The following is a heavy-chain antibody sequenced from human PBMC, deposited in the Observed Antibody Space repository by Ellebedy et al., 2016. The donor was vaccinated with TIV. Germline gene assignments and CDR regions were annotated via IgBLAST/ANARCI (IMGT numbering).Heavy chain of an antibody. CDR3: ARRGSYGDYAVQINSWFDT. CDR1: RFSFRSYW. J-gene: IGHJ5*02. V-gene: IGHV3-7*01. CDR2: IYQDGSDQ. D-gene: IGHD4-17*01. Sequence: GESLKISCAASRFSFRSYWMSWVRQAPGKGLEWVANIYQDGSDQYYVDSVKGRFTISRDNANKSLFLQMNNLRVEDTAVYYCARRGSYGDYAVQINSWFDTWGRGTLVTVSS.